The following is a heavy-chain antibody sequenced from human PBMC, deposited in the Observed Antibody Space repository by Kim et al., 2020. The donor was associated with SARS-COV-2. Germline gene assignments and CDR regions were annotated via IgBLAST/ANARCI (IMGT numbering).Heavy chain of an antibody. V-gene: IGHV6-1*01. CDR1: GDSVSSNSAA. CDR2: TYYRSKWYT. D-gene: IGHD6-19*01. J-gene: IGHJ4*02. CDR3: ARDRQRAGTGVDY. Sequence: SQTLSLTCDISGDSVSSNSAAWNWLRQSPSRVLEWLGRTYYRSKWYTDYALSVKGRITINPDTSKNQFSLQLNSVTPEDTAVYYCARDRQRAGTGVDYWGQGTLVTVSS.